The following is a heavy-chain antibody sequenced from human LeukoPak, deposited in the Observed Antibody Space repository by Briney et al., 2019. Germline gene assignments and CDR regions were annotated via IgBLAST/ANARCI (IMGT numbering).Heavy chain of an antibody. J-gene: IGHJ4*02. V-gene: IGHV3-33*06. D-gene: IGHD6-13*01. CDR2: IWYGGSNK. CDR1: GFTFSSYG. CDR3: AKTAKGIAAAGIDY. Sequence: GGSLRLSCAASGFTFSSYGMHWVRQAPGKGLEWVAVIWYGGSNKYYADSVKGRFTISRDNSKNTLYLQMNSLRAEDTAVYYCAKTAKGIAAAGIDYWGQGTLVTVSS.